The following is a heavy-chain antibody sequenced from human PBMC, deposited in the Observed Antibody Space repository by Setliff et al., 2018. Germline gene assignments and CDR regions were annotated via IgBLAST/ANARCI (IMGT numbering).Heavy chain of an antibody. CDR1: GGSFSTYY. Sequence: PSETLSLTCAVYGGSFSTYYWNWIRQPPGKGLEWIGEINHSGSTNYNPSLKSRVTISVDTSKNQFSLKLRFVTAADTAVYYCASPRLSYYDNGAFPSDAFDLWGQGTMVTVSS. D-gene: IGHD3-22*01. V-gene: IGHV4-34*01. CDR3: ASPRLSYYDNGAFPSDAFDL. CDR2: INHSGST. J-gene: IGHJ3*01.